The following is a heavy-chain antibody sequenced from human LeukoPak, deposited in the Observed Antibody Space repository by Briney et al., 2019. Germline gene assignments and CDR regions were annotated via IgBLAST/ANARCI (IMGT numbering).Heavy chain of an antibody. Sequence: PSETLSLTCTVSGGSISSYYWSWIRQPPGKGLEWIGYIYYSGSTNYNPSLKSRVTISVDTSKNQFSLKLSSVTAADTAVYYCARVRVDCSGGSCYSAMDRPYYLDYWGQGTLVTVSS. J-gene: IGHJ4*02. CDR3: ARVRVDCSGGSCYSAMDRPYYLDY. CDR2: IYYSGST. D-gene: IGHD2-15*01. V-gene: IGHV4-59*01. CDR1: GGSISSYY.